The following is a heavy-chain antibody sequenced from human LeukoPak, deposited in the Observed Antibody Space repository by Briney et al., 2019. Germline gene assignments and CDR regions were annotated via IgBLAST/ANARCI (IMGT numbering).Heavy chain of an antibody. CDR1: GFTFSSYA. Sequence: GGSLRPSCAASGFTFSSYAMHWVRQAPGKGLEYVSAISSNGGSTYYANSVKGRFTISRDNSKNTLYLQMGSLRAEDMAVYYCARAELAAAAGPSPPDYWGQGTLVTVSS. CDR3: ARAELAAAAGPSPPDY. CDR2: ISSNGGST. V-gene: IGHV3-64*01. D-gene: IGHD6-13*01. J-gene: IGHJ4*02.